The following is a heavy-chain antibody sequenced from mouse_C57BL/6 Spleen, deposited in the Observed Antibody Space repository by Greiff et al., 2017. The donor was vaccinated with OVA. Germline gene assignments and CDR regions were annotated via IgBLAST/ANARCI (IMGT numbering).Heavy chain of an antibody. CDR2: INPGSGGT. V-gene: IGHV1-54*01. J-gene: IGHJ3*01. CDR1: GYAFTNYL. CDR3: ARGSTGTFAY. D-gene: IGHD4-1*01. Sequence: VKLQESGAELVRPGTSVKVSCKASGYAFTNYLIEWVKQRPGQGLEWIGVINPGSGGTNYNEKFKGKATLTADKSSSTAYMQLSSLTSEDSAVYFCARGSTGTFAYWGQGTLVTVSA.